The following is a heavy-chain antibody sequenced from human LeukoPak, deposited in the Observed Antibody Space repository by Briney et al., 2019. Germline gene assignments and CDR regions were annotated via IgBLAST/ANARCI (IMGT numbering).Heavy chain of an antibody. CDR2: ISDSGGST. V-gene: IGHV3-23*01. D-gene: IGHD2-21*02. CDR3: SKGPHLVVVTATWRIVFDY. J-gene: IGHJ4*02. Sequence: GGSLRLSCAATGFTFSNYAMSWDGHAPGKGLEWVSTISDSGGSTYYADSVKCRFTISRDNSKNTLYLQMNSLRAEDTAVYYCSKGPHLVVVTATWRIVFDYWREGTLVTVSS. CDR1: GFTFSNYA.